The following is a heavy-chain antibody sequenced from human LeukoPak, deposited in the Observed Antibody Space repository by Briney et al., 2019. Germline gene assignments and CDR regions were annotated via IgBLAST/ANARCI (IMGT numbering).Heavy chain of an antibody. D-gene: IGHD3-3*02. Sequence: PGGSLRLSCAASGFTFSSYEMNWVRQAPGKGLEWVSYISSSGSAIYYADSVKGRFTISRDNAKNSLYLQMNSLRVEDTAVYYCARSPGALSYWGQGTLVTVSS. CDR2: ISSSGSAI. J-gene: IGHJ4*02. CDR3: ARSPGALSY. CDR1: GFTFSSYE. V-gene: IGHV3-48*03.